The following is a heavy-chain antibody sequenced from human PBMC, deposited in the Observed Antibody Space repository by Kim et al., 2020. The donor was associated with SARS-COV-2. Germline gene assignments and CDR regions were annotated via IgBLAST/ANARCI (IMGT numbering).Heavy chain of an antibody. CDR2: GTT. V-gene: IGHV4-39*01. CDR3: ARVLGAFDI. J-gene: IGHJ3*02. Sequence: GTTYDSPSLKSRATMSADTPKNLFAQRISSVTAADTAVYYCARVLGAFDIWGQGTIVTVSS.